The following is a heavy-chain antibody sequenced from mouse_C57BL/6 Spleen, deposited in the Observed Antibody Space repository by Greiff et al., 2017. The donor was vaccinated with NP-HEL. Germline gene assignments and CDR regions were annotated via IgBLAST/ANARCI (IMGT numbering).Heavy chain of an antibody. V-gene: IGHV1-15*01. CDR1: GYTFTDYE. D-gene: IGHD2-4*01. J-gene: IGHJ2*01. CDR3: TRSGDYGGGYYFDY. Sequence: QVQLQQSGAELVRPGASVTLSCKASGYTFTDYEMHWVKQTPVHGLEWIGSIDPETGGTASNQQFKGKAILTAAKSSSTAYMELRSLTSEDSAVYYCTRSGDYGGGYYFDYWGQGTTLTVSS. CDR2: IDPETGGT.